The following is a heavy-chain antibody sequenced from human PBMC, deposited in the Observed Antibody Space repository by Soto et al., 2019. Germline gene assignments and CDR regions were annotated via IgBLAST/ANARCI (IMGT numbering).Heavy chain of an antibody. CDR1: SGSITSDSYY. CDR3: ARYSGNAFDV. D-gene: IGHD2-15*01. Sequence: QLQLQESGPGFVKPSETLSLACTVSSGSITSDSYYWDWIRQPPGKGLQWIGTIYYTGCTDYNPSLEEPVMSSADTSKNQFSLKLKSVTGGGAAVYYRARYSGNAFDVRGPGTSVIVS. CDR2: IYYTGCT. V-gene: IGHV4-39*01. J-gene: IGHJ3*01.